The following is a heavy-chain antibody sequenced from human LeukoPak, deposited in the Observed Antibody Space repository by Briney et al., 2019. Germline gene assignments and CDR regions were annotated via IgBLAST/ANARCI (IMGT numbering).Heavy chain of an antibody. CDR1: VYTFTDYH. V-gene: IGHV1-2*02. J-gene: IGHJ4*02. CDR2: INPHSGDT. CDR3: ARGHVEYSLGVDS. Sequence: ASVRASCMACVYTFTDYHMHWLRQPPGQGLEWMGWINPHSGDTKYAQKFQGRVTMTRDTSLSTAYMELRRLSSDATDFYYCARGHVEYSLGVDSWGQGALVTVSS. D-gene: IGHD2-15*01.